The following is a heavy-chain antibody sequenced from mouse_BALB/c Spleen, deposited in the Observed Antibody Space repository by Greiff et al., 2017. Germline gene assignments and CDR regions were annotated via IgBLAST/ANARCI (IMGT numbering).Heavy chain of an antibody. CDR1: GYSITSDYA. J-gene: IGHJ1*01. CDR3: ARRTVVATKYFDV. CDR2: ISYSGST. D-gene: IGHD1-1*01. V-gene: IGHV3-2*02. Sequence: EVKLQESGPGLVKPSQSLSLTCTVTGYSITSDYAWNWIRQFPGNKLEWMGYISYSGSTSYNPSLKSRISITRDTSKNQFFLQLNSVTTEDTATYYCARRTVVATKYFDVWGAGTTVTVSS.